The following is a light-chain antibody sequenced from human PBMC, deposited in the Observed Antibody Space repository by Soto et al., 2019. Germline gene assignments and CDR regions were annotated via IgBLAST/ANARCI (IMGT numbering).Light chain of an antibody. Sequence: QSVLTQPASVSGSPGQSITISCTGTSSDVGGYNYVSWYQQHPGKAPKLMIYDVNNRPSGVSNRFSGSQSGNTASLTISGLRAEDEADYYCISYTGTSTSVLFGGGTKVTVL. CDR1: SSDVGGYNY. CDR3: ISYTGTSTSVL. V-gene: IGLV2-14*01. CDR2: DVN. J-gene: IGLJ2*01.